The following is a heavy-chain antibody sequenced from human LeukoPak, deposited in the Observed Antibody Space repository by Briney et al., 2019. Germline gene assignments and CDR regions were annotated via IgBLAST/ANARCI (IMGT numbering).Heavy chain of an antibody. CDR1: GGSISSGGYY. J-gene: IGHJ4*02. Sequence: SQTLSLTCTVSGGSISSGGYYWSWIRQHPGKGLEWIGYIYYSGSTYYNPSLKSRVTISVDTSKNQFSLKLSSVTAADTAVYYCARGSAYYDILTGKEPILMGSLGYWGQGTLVTVSS. V-gene: IGHV4-31*03. CDR3: ARGSAYYDILTGKEPILMGSLGY. CDR2: IYYSGST. D-gene: IGHD3-9*01.